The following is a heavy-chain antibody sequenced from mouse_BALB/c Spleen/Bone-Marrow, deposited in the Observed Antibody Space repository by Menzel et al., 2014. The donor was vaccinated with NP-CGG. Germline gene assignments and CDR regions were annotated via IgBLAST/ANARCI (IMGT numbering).Heavy chain of an antibody. Sequence: QVQLKQSGAELARPGASVKTSCKASGYTFTYYTVHWVIQRPGQGLEWIGYINPTSAYTNYNQKFKDKATLTADKSSSTAYMQLSSLTSEDSAVYYRVRDWTIPFAYWGQGTLVTVSA. CDR3: VRDWTIPFAY. V-gene: IGHV1-4*01. CDR2: INPTSAYT. D-gene: IGHD1-1*02. J-gene: IGHJ3*01. CDR1: GYTFTYYT.